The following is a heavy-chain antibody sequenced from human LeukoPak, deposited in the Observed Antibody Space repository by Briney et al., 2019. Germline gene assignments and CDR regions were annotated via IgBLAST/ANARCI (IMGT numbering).Heavy chain of an antibody. CDR3: AKDEWNS. J-gene: IGHJ4*02. Sequence: GGSLRLSCAASGFPFNTYVMNWVRQAPGKGLEWVSAITNRGDSTYYADSVKGRFTISRDNSKNTLYLQMDSLRADDTAVYFCAKDEWNSWGQGTLVTVSS. CDR2: ITNRGDST. CDR1: GFPFNTYV. V-gene: IGHV3-23*01. D-gene: IGHD3-3*01.